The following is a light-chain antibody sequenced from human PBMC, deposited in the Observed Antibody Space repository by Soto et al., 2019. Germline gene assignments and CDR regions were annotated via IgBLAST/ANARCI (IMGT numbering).Light chain of an antibody. CDR3: QQYGSSTIT. J-gene: IGKJ3*01. V-gene: IGKV3-20*01. Sequence: EIVLTQSPGTLSLSRGDRATLSCRASQSVSSDYLAWYQQKPGQAPRLLIFGASIRATGISDRFGGSGSGTDFTLTVSRLEPEDFAVYYCQQYGSSTITFGPGTKVHIK. CDR1: QSVSSDY. CDR2: GAS.